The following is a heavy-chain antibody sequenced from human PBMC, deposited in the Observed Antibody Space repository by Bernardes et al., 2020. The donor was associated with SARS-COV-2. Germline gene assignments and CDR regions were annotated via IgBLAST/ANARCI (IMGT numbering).Heavy chain of an antibody. CDR1: GVSISSAGYY. CDR3: ARVKNGDPNWFDP. Sequence: TLSLTCTVSGVSISSAGYYWSWIRQRPGKGLEWIGFIYDSESTYYNPSLKSRVTLSVDPSKNQFSLRVSSVTVADTAVYYCARVKNGDPNWFDPWGQGTLVTVSS. CDR2: IYDSEST. V-gene: IGHV4-31*03. D-gene: IGHD2-21*02. J-gene: IGHJ5*02.